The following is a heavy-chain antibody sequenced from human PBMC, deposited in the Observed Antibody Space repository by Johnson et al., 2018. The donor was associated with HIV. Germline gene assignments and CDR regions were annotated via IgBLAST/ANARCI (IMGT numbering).Heavy chain of an antibody. D-gene: IGHD3-22*01. Sequence: VQLVESGGGVVQPGGSLRLSCAASGFTFSSYGMHWVRQAPGKGLEWVAVISYDGSDKYYADSVKGRFTISRDNSKNTLHLQMNSLRAEDTAVYYCTKTLGYDSSGYHDGFDIWGQGTLVTVSS. CDR2: ISYDGSDK. CDR3: TKTLGYDSSGYHDGFDI. J-gene: IGHJ3*02. CDR1: GFTFSSYG. V-gene: IGHV3-30*18.